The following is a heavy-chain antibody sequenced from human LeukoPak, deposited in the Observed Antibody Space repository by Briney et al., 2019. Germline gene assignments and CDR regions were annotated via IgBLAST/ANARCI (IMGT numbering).Heavy chain of an antibody. CDR3: ASENSSVYYYYFGMDV. CDR2: INSDGSST. V-gene: IGHV3-74*01. CDR1: GFTFSNYW. Sequence: PGGSLRLSCAASGFTFSNYWMHWVRQAPGKGLVWVSRINSDGSSTNYADSVKGRFTISRDNAKNTLYLQMNNLRAEDTAVYYCASENSSVYYYYFGMDVWGQGTTVTVSS. J-gene: IGHJ6*02.